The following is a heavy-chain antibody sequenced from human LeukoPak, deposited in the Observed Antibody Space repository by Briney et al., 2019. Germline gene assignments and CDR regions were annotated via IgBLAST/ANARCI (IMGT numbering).Heavy chain of an antibody. CDR1: GYSFTSYW. Sequence: GESLKISCKGSGYSFTSYWIGRARQPPGKGLEWMGIIYPGDSDTRYSPSFQGQVTISVDKSISTAYLQWHTLKASDTAMYYCARTEGSGSTLSFDMWGQGTMVTVSS. CDR3: ARTEGSGSTLSFDM. D-gene: IGHD3-22*01. CDR2: IYPGDSDT. J-gene: IGHJ3*02. V-gene: IGHV5-51*01.